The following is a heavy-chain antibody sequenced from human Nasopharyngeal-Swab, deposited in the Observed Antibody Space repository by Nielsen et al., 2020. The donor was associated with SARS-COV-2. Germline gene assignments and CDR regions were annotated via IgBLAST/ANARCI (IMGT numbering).Heavy chain of an antibody. CDR3: AKTWKAGGYYHSFDI. D-gene: IGHD1-26*01. Sequence: GESLKISCAASGFTFSSYAMSLVRQAPGKWLEWVSAISGSGDGTYYADSVKGRFTISRDNSKNTLNLQMNSLRAEDTAVYYCAKTWKAGGYYHSFDIWGQGTMVTVSS. CDR1: GFTFSSYA. CDR2: ISGSGDGT. V-gene: IGHV3-23*01. J-gene: IGHJ3*02.